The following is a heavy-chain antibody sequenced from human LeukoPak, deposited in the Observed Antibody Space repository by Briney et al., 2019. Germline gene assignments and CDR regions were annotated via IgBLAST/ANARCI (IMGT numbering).Heavy chain of an antibody. V-gene: IGHV3-30*02. D-gene: IGHD3-22*01. J-gene: IGHJ4*02. CDR1: GFTFSSYY. Sequence: GGSLRLSCAASGFTFSSYYMHWVRQAPGKCLEWVAVVHNDGNTKYFGDSVKGRFTISIDNSKNTLYLQMSSLTAEDTAVYYCTGDNFDSSVKFDYWGQGTLVTVSS. CDR2: VHNDGNTK. CDR3: TGDNFDSSVKFDY.